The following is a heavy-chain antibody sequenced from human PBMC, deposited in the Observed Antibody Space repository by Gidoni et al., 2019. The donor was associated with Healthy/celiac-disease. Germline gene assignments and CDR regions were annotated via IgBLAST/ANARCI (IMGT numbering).Heavy chain of an antibody. J-gene: IGHJ5*02. Sequence: QLQLQESGPGLVKPSETLSLTCTVSGGSISSSSYYWGWIRQPPGKGLEWIGSIYYSGSTYYNPSLKSRVTISVDTSKNQFSLKLSSVTAADTAVYYCARDRIAAPHGFDPWGQGTLVTVSS. CDR2: IYYSGST. D-gene: IGHD6-13*01. CDR3: ARDRIAAPHGFDP. V-gene: IGHV4-39*07. CDR1: GGSISSSSYY.